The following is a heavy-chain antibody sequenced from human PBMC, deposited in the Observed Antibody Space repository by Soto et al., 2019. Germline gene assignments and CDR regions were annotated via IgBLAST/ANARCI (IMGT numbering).Heavy chain of an antibody. Sequence: QVQLVQSGAEVKKPGASVKVSCKASGYTFTSYGISWVRQAPGQGLEWMGWISAYNGNTNYALKLQGRVTMTTDTSKSTEYMKLRRLRTDDTAVYYCGSGTKVETGNSWSQGTLVTVSS. V-gene: IGHV1-18*01. CDR2: ISAYNGNT. J-gene: IGHJ4*02. D-gene: IGHD5-18*01. CDR1: GYTFTSYG. CDR3: GSGTKVETGNS.